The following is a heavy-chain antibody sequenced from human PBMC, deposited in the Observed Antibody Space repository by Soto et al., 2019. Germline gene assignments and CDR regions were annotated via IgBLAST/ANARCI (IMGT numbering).Heavy chain of an antibody. J-gene: IGHJ6*02. CDR3: ARDGEQQLFLDYYYAMDV. V-gene: IGHV3-21*01. CDR1: GFTFNASN. Sequence: EVQLVESGGGLVKPGGSLRLSCAASGFTFNASNMNWVRQAPGKGLEWVSSITSTSLYIYYTDSIKGRFTISRDNAKYSLYLQMDSLRAEDTSVYYCARDGEQQLFLDYYYAMDVWGQGTTVTVSS. CDR2: ITSTSLYI. D-gene: IGHD3-10*01.